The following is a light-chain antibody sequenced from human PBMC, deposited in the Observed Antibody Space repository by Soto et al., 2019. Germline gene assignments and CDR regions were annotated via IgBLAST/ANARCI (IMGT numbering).Light chain of an antibody. CDR2: DAS. V-gene: IGKV3-15*01. CDR3: KQRSNWLIT. Sequence: EKVMTQSPATLSVSPGERATLSCRASQSVGSTLAWYQQKPGQPPRLLIYDASTRATGIQARFSGVGSGTEFTLTIRSLEPEDFAVYYCKQRSNWLITFGQGTRLEIK. J-gene: IGKJ5*01. CDR1: QSVGST.